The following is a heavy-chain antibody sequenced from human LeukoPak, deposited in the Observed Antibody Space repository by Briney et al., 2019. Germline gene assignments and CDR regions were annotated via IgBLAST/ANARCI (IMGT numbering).Heavy chain of an antibody. CDR2: ISGSGGST. CDR1: GFTFSSYA. V-gene: IGHV3-23*01. D-gene: IGHD4-17*01. CDR3: ARATQDYGAKLDY. Sequence: GGSLRLSCAASGFTFSSYAMSWVRQAPGKGLEWVSAISGSGGSTYYADSVKGRFTISRDNSKNTLYLQMNSLRAEDTAVYYCARATQDYGAKLDYWGQGTLVTVSS. J-gene: IGHJ4*02.